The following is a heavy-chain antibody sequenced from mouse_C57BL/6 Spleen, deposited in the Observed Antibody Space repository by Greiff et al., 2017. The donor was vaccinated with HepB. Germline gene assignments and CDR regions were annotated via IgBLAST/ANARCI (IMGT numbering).Heavy chain of an antibody. CDR3: ARRGSYGSSSYYAMDY. J-gene: IGHJ4*01. CDR2: IYPGSGST. CDR1: GYTFTSYW. Sequence: VKLQQPGAELVKPGASVKMSCKASGYTFTSYWITWVKQRPGQGLEWIGDIYPGSGSTNYNEKFKSKATLTVDTSSSTAYMQLSSLTSEDSAVYYCARRGSYGSSSYYAMDYWGQGTSVTVSS. D-gene: IGHD1-1*01. V-gene: IGHV1-55*01.